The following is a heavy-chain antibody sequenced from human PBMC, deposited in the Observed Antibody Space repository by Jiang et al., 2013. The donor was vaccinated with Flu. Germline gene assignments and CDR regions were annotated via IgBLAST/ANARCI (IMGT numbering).Heavy chain of an antibody. J-gene: IGHJ6*02. CDR1: GFTFSDYY. CDR3: ASQSTYKRYYYYYYGMDV. Sequence: GGSLRLSCAASGFTFSDYYMSWIRQAPGKGLEWVSYISSSGSTIYYADSVKGRFTISRDNAKNSLYLQMNSLRAEDTAVYYCASQSTYKRYYYYYYGMDVWGQGTTVTVSS. D-gene: IGHD3-10*01. CDR2: ISSSGSTI. V-gene: IGHV3-11*01.